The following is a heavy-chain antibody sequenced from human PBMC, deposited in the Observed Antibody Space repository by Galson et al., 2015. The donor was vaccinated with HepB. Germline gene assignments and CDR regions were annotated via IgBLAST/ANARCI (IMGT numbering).Heavy chain of an antibody. J-gene: IGHJ4*02. CDR1: GFTFNAHW. V-gene: IGHV3-7*01. CDR2: IRGDGIVS. CDR3: SREMTGSYSV. Sequence: SLRLSCAASGFTFNAHWMNWVRQAPGKGLEWVANIRGDGIVSYYAESVRGRFTISRDNAKNSLYLQMNGLRVDETAVYYCSREMTGSYSVWGQGTLVTVSS. D-gene: IGHD3-10*01.